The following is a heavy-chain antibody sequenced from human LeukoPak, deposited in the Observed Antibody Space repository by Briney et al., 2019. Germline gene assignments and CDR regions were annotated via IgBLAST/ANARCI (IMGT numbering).Heavy chain of an antibody. CDR3: AREVDHDYSSYGDYLPNWFDP. D-gene: IGHD4-17*01. CDR2: INHSGST. CDR1: GGSFSGYY. J-gene: IGHJ5*02. Sequence: KASETLSLTCAVYGGSFSGYYWSWIRQPPGKGLEWIGEINHSGSTNYNPSLKSRVAISVDKSKNQFSLKLSSVTAADTAVYYCAREVDHDYSSYGDYLPNWFDPWGQGTLVTVSS. V-gene: IGHV4-34*01.